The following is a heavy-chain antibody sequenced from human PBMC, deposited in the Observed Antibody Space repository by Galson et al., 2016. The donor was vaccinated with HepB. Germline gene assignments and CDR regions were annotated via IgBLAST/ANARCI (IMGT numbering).Heavy chain of an antibody. D-gene: IGHD3-10*01. CDR3: ARDRSSGSGNFGY. CDR2: IYHSGST. CDR1: GGSISSGGYY. V-gene: IGHV4-31*03. J-gene: IGHJ4*02. Sequence: LSLTCTVSGGSISSGGYYWSWIRQHPGKGLEWIGYIYHSGSTYYNPSLKSRVSISVDTSKNQFSLRLRSVTAADTAVYYCARDRSSGSGNFGYWGQGTLVTVSS.